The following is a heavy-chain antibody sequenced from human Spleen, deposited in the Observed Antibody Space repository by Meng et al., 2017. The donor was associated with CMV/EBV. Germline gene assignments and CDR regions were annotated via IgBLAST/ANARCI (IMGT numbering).Heavy chain of an antibody. CDR2: MYSGGST. V-gene: IGHV3-53*01. CDR3: AKTIFGVITRGFDY. CDR1: GFTVSSNY. Sequence: GESLKISCAASGFTVSSNYMSWVRQAPGKGLEWVSVMYSGGSTYYADSVKGRFTISRDNSKDTLNLQMNSLRAEDTAIYYCAKTIFGVITRGFDYWGQGTLVTVSS. D-gene: IGHD3-3*01. J-gene: IGHJ4*02.